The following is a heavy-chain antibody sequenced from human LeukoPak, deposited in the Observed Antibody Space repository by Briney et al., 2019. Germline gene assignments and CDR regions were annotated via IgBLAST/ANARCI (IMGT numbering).Heavy chain of an antibody. Sequence: PSDTLSLTCAVYGGSFSGYYWSWIRHPPGKGLEWIGEINHSGSTNYNPSLKSRVPISVDTSKNQFSLKLSSVTAADTAVYYCARMGVGATAHAFDIWGQGTMVTVST. D-gene: IGHD1-26*01. J-gene: IGHJ3*02. CDR1: GGSFSGYY. V-gene: IGHV4-34*01. CDR2: INHSGST. CDR3: ARMGVGATAHAFDI.